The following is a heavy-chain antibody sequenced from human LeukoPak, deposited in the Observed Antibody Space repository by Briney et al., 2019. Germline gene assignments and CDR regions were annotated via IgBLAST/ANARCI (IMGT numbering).Heavy chain of an antibody. V-gene: IGHV4-59*01. CDR3: ARDSSEWVAQHFDP. CDR1: GGSMRSYY. Sequence: SETLSLTCSVSGGSMRSYYWSWIRQPPGKGLEGIGYISYSGSTTYNPSLNSRVTISVDTSQNQFSLKLSSVTAADTAVYYCARDSSEWVAQHFDPWGQGILVTVSS. J-gene: IGHJ5*02. D-gene: IGHD6-19*01. CDR2: ISYSGST.